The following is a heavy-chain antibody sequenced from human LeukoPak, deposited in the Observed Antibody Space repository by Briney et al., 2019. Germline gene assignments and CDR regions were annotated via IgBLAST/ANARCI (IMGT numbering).Heavy chain of an antibody. CDR3: AKDLEAGDLTTAFDI. Sequence: GGSLRLSCAASGFTFSSYGIHWVRQAPGKGLEWVAFIRYDGNNKSYADSVKGRFTIFRDNSKNTLYLQMNSLRPEDTAVYYCAKDLEAGDLTTAFDIWGQGTMVTVSS. D-gene: IGHD7-27*01. J-gene: IGHJ3*02. CDR1: GFTFSSYG. V-gene: IGHV3-30*02. CDR2: IRYDGNNK.